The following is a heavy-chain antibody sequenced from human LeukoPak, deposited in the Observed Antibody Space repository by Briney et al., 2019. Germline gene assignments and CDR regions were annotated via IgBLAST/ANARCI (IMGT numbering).Heavy chain of an antibody. CDR1: GFTFSSYW. Sequence: GGSLRLSCAASGFTFSSYWMSWVRQAPGKGLEWVANIKQDGREKYYVDSVKGRFTISRDNAKNSLYLQMNSLRAEDTAVYYCARDPGTMVRGGHYYYYGMDVWGQGTTVTVSS. CDR3: ARDPGTMVRGGHYYYYGMDV. V-gene: IGHV3-7*01. CDR2: IKQDGREK. D-gene: IGHD3-10*01. J-gene: IGHJ6*02.